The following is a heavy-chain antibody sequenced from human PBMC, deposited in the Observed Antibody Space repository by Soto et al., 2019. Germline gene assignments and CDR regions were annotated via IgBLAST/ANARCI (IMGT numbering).Heavy chain of an antibody. Sequence: GASVKVSCKASGYTFTSYYMHWVRQAPGQGLEWMGIINPSGGSTNYAQKFRGRVTMTRDTSTSTVYMELSSLRSEDTAVYYCARESDSSSSGGIFGYWGQGTLVTVSS. D-gene: IGHD6-6*01. J-gene: IGHJ4*02. V-gene: IGHV1-46*01. CDR2: INPSGGST. CDR3: ARESDSSSSGGIFGY. CDR1: GYTFTSYY.